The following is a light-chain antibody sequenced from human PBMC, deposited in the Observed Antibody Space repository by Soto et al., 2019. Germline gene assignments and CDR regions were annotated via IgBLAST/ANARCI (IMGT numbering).Light chain of an antibody. J-gene: IGKJ1*01. V-gene: IGKV4-1*01. CDR3: QQYQNLWT. Sequence: DAVVTQSPDSLAASLGERATINCKSSQSVLYSSNNKNYLAWYQQKPGQPPKLLIYWASTRESGVPDRFSGSGSGTDFTLTISSLQAEDVAVYYCQQYQNLWTFGQGTRWIS. CDR2: WAS. CDR1: QSVLYSSNNKNY.